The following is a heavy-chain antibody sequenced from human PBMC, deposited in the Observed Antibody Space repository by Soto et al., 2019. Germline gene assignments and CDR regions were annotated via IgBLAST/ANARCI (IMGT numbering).Heavy chain of an antibody. J-gene: IGHJ2*01. CDR2: ISSSSSYL. CDR3: ARELVGYCSSTICHGRYFDL. CDR1: GFTFSSYS. Sequence: EVQLVESGGGLVKPGGSLRLSCAASGFTFSSYSMNWVRQAPGKGLEWVSSISSSSSYLYYADSVKGRFTISRDNAKNSLYLQMNSLRAEDTAVYYCARELVGYCSSTICHGRYFDLWGRGTLVTVSS. D-gene: IGHD2-2*01. V-gene: IGHV3-21*01.